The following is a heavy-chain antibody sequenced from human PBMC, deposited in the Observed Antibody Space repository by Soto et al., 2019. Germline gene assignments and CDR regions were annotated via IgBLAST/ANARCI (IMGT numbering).Heavy chain of an antibody. CDR2: ISGSGGST. J-gene: IGHJ6*03. V-gene: IGHV3-23*01. D-gene: IGHD3-3*01. CDR1: GFTFSSYA. CDR3: AKVLEWSHHNYYYYYMDV. Sequence: GGSLRLSCAASGFTFSSYAMSWVRQAPGKGLEWVSAISGSGGSTYYADSVKGRFTISRDNSKNTLYLQMNSLRAEDTAVYYCAKVLEWSHHNYYYYYMDVWGKGTTVTVSS.